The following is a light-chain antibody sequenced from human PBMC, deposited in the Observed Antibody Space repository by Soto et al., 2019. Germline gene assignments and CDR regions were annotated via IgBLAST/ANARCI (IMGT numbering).Light chain of an antibody. Sequence: DIVMTQSPDSLAVSLGERATINCKSSQSVLYSSNNNNYLAWYQQKPGQPPNLLIYLASTRESGVPDRFSGSGSGTDFTLTISSLQAEDVAVYYCQQYYRTPCTFGQGTKLEIK. J-gene: IGKJ2*02. CDR3: QQYYRTPCT. V-gene: IGKV4-1*01. CDR1: QSVLYSSNNNNY. CDR2: LAS.